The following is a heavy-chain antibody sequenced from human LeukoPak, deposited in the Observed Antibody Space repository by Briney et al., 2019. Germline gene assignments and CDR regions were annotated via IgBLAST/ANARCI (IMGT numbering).Heavy chain of an antibody. V-gene: IGHV4-39*01. J-gene: IGHJ4*02. CDR2: VHYGGST. D-gene: IGHD1-1*01. Sequence: PSETLSLTCTVSGGSVSSTNYCWGWIRQPPGKGLEWIGSVHYGGSTYYSPSLKSRVTTSVDTSKNQFSLKMSCVAAADTAVYYCARGGYNWNDWGRDFPYYFDYWGQGTLVTVSS. CDR3: ARGGYNWNDWGRDFPYYFDY. CDR1: GGSVSSTNYC.